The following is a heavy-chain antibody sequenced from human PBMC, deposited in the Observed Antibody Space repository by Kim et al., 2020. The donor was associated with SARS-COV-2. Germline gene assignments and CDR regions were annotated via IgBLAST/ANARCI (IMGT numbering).Heavy chain of an antibody. J-gene: IGHJ4*02. CDR3: ARGGVYYYFDY. CDR2: INHSGST. V-gene: IGHV4-34*01. D-gene: IGHD3-10*01. Sequence: SETLSLTCAVYGGSFSGYYWSWIRQPPGKGLEWIGEINHSGSTNYNPSLKSRVTISVDTSKNQFSLKLSSVTAADTAVYYCARGGVYYYFDYWGQGTLVTVSS. CDR1: GGSFSGYY.